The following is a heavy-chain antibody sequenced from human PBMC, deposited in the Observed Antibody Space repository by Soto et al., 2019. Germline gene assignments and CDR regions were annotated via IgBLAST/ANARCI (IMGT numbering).Heavy chain of an antibody. D-gene: IGHD1-26*01. V-gene: IGHV4-39*02. J-gene: IGHJ4*02. CDR1: GGSISSSTYY. Sequence: SETLSLTCSVSGGSISSSTYYWGWIRQPPGKGLEWIGSLYDDGSTYYNPSLKSRVTISVDTSKNHFSLKLSSVTAADTAVYYCARRIGLSEPYFDEWGQGTLVTVSS. CDR2: LYDDGST. CDR3: ARRIGLSEPYFDE.